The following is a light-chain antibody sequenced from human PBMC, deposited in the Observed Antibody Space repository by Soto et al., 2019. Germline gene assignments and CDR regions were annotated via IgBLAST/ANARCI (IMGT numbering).Light chain of an antibody. J-gene: IGKJ5*01. CDR2: AAS. CDR1: QSISNY. V-gene: IGKV1-39*01. CDR3: QQRSNWPT. Sequence: DIQMTQSPSSLSASVGDTVSITCRASQSISNYLNWYQHKPGKAPKLLIYAASNLQSGVPLRSSGSGSGTDFTLTISSLQPEDFATYYCQQRSNWPTFGQGTRLEI.